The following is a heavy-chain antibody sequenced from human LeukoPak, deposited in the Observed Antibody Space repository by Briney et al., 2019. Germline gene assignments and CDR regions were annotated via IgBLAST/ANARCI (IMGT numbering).Heavy chain of an antibody. Sequence: IRQPPGKGLEWIGEINHSGSTNYNPSLKSRVTISVDTSKNQFSLKLSSVTAADTAVYYCARDNDYDFWSGYDYWGQGTLVTVSS. D-gene: IGHD3-3*01. V-gene: IGHV4-34*01. CDR2: INHSGST. J-gene: IGHJ4*02. CDR3: ARDNDYDFWSGYDY.